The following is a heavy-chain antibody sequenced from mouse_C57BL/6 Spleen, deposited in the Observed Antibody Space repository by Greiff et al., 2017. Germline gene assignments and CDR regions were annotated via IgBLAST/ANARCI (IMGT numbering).Heavy chain of an antibody. D-gene: IGHD1-1*01. V-gene: IGHV1-78*01. CDR1: GYTFTDHT. Sequence: QVQLQQSDAELVKPGASVKISCKVSGYTFTDHTLHWMKQRPEQGLEWIGYISPRDGSTKYNEKFKGKATLTADKSSSTAYMQLNSLTSEDSAVYFCARRNSYYYGSSYGWYFDVWGTGTTVTVSS. J-gene: IGHJ1*03. CDR3: ARRNSYYYGSSYGWYFDV. CDR2: ISPRDGST.